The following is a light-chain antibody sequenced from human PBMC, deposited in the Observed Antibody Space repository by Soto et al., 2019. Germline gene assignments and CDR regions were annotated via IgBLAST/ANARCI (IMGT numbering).Light chain of an antibody. CDR1: QFISNY. V-gene: IGKV1-39*01. J-gene: IGKJ2*01. CDR2: AAS. Sequence: DIQMTQSPSSLSASVGDRVTFTCRASQFISNYLNWYQQKPGKAPKLLIYAASHLRSGVPSRFSGSASGTDVTLTISRLQPEDFATYYCQQSYRASTFGQGTRREIK. CDR3: QQSYRAST.